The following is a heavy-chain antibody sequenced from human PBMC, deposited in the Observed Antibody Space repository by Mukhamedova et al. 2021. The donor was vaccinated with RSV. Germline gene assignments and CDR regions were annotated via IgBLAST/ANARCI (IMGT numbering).Heavy chain of an antibody. J-gene: IGHJ4*02. D-gene: IGHD5-24*01. Sequence: SWIRQPPGKGLEWIGYIYYSGSTNYNPSLKSRVTISVDTSKNQFSLKLSSVTAADTAVYYCARGRDGYTFDYWGKGTLVTVSS. CDR3: ARGRDGYTFDY. CDR2: IYYSGST. V-gene: IGHV4-59*01.